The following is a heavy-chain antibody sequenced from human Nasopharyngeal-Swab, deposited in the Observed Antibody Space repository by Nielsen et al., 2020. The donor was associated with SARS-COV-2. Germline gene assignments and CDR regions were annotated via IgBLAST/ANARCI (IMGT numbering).Heavy chain of an antibody. CDR3: ARETASGNGMDV. V-gene: IGHV3-48*03. J-gene: IGHJ6*02. Sequence: GGSLRLSCAASGFTLSAYEMNWVRQAPGRGLEWLSYISSSGFGIYYADSIEGRFTISRDSAKDSLYLQMNSLRAEDTAVYYCARETASGNGMDVWGQGTTVTVS. CDR2: ISSSGFGI. D-gene: IGHD6-6*01. CDR1: GFTLSAYE.